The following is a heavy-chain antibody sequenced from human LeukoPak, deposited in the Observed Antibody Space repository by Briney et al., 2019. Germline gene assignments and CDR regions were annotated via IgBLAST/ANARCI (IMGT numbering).Heavy chain of an antibody. CDR3: ARESSYYYYYMDV. J-gene: IGHJ6*03. V-gene: IGHV1-2*02. Sequence: ASVKVSCKASGYTFTGYYMHWVRQAPGQGLEWMGWINPNSGGTNYAQKFQGRVTMTRDTSISTAYMELSRLRSDDTAVYYCARESSYYYYYMDVWGKGTTVTISS. CDR1: GYTFTGYY. CDR2: INPNSGGT.